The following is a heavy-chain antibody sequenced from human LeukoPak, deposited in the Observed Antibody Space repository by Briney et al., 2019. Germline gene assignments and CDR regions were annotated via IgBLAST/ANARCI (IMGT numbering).Heavy chain of an antibody. CDR3: ARDLSGYYDSSGYYPDY. V-gene: IGHV1-2*02. CDR1: GYTFTGYY. J-gene: IGHJ4*02. Sequence: GASVKVSCKASGYTFTGYYMHWVRQAPGQGLEWMGWINPNSGGTNYAQKFQGRVTMTRDTSISTAYMELSRLRSDDTAVYYCARDLSGYYDSSGYYPDYWGQGTLVTVSS. CDR2: INPNSGGT. D-gene: IGHD3-22*01.